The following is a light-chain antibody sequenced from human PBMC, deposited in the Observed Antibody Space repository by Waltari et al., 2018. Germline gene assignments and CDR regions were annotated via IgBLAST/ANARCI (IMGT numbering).Light chain of an antibody. CDR2: WAS. J-gene: IGKJ2*01. Sequence: DIVMTQSPDSLAVSLGERATINRTSSQTVLYSSNNNNYLAWYQQKPGRPPKLVIYWASTRESGVPDRFSASGSGTDFNFTISSLQAEDVAVYYCQQYYTSPYTFAQGTKLEI. CDR1: QTVLYSSNNNNY. CDR3: QQYYTSPYT. V-gene: IGKV4-1*01.